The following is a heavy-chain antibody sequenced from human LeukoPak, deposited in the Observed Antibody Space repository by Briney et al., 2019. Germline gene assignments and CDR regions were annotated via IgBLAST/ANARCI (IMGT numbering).Heavy chain of an antibody. V-gene: IGHV4-39*01. CDR2: IYYSGST. CDR1: GGSISSSSYY. Sequence: SETLSLTCTVSGGSISSSSYYWGWICQPPGKGLEWIGSIYYSGSTYYNPSLKSRVTMSVDTSKNQFSLKLSSVTAADTAVYYCARGGRLRGYSGYDYDYWGQGTLVTVSS. D-gene: IGHD5-12*01. CDR3: ARGGRLRGYSGYDYDY. J-gene: IGHJ4*02.